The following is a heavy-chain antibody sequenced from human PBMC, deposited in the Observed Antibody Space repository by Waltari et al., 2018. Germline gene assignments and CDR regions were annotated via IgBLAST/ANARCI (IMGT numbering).Heavy chain of an antibody. Sequence: QLQLQESGPGLVKPSETLSLTCTVSGGSISSSSYYWGWIRQPPGKGLEWIWSIYYSGSTYYNPSLNGRVTISVDTAKNQFSLKLSSVTAADTAVYYCASHPTVTTPPGYWGQGTLVTVSS. CDR2: IYYSGST. CDR1: GGSISSSSYY. J-gene: IGHJ4*02. D-gene: IGHD4-17*01. CDR3: ASHPTVTTPPGY. V-gene: IGHV4-39*01.